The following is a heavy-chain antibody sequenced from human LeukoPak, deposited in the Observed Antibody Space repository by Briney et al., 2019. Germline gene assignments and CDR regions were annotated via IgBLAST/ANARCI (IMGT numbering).Heavy chain of an antibody. CDR3: ARLPGEYYYDSSDWFDP. J-gene: IGHJ5*02. CDR1: GGSINGYY. CDR2: IYYSGST. D-gene: IGHD3-22*01. Sequence: SETLSLTCTVTGGSINGYYWSWIRQPPGKGLEWIGYIYYSGSTNYNPSLKSRVTISVDTSKNQFSLKLSSVTAADTAVYYCARLPGEYYYDSSDWFDPWGQGTLVTVSS. V-gene: IGHV4-59*08.